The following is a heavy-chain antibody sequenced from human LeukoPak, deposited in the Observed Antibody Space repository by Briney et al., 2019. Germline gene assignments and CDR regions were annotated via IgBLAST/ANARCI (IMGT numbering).Heavy chain of an antibody. CDR1: GFTFSSYA. D-gene: IGHD2-2*01. V-gene: IGHV3-23*01. CDR3: AKVSGYCSSTSCGWFDP. CDR2: ISAGGGST. Sequence: PGGSLRLSCAASGFTFSSYAMSWVRQAPGKGLEWVSAISAGGGSTYYADSVKGRFTISRDNSKNTLYLQMNSLRAEDTAVYYCAKVSGYCSSTSCGWFDPWGQGTLVTVPS. J-gene: IGHJ5*02.